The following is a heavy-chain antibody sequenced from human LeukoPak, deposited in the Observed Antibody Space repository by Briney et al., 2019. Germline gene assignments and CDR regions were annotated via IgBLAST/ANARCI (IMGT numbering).Heavy chain of an antibody. D-gene: IGHD3-10*01. CDR3: ASEPYYYGSGSYSGVDY. V-gene: IGHV3-30-3*01. CDR1: GFTFSSYA. J-gene: IGHJ4*02. Sequence: PGGSLRLSCAASGFTFSSYAMHWVRQAPGKGLEWVAVISYDGSSKYYADSVKGRFTISRDNSKNTLYLQMNSLRAEDTAVYYCASEPYYYGSGSYSGVDYWGQGTLVTVSS. CDR2: ISYDGSSK.